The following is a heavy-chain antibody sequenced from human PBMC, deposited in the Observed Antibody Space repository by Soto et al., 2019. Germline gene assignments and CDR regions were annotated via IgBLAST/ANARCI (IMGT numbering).Heavy chain of an antibody. Sequence: SVEVTCNDSGGPFSPYPISWGRQSHGLGVESMGRIIPILGIANYAQKFQGRVTITADKSTSTAYMELSSLRSEDTAVYYCAMEYCSSTSCYRDYWGQGTLVTVSS. V-gene: IGHV1-69*02. CDR1: GGPFSPYP. D-gene: IGHD2-2*02. CDR2: IIPILGIA. CDR3: AMEYCSSTSCYRDY. J-gene: IGHJ4*02.